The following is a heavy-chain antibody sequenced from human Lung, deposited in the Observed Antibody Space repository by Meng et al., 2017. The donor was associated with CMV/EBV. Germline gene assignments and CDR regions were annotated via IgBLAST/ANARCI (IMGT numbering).Heavy chain of an antibody. J-gene: IGHJ4*02. D-gene: IGHD7-27*01. CDR3: ARNWGGTLDY. V-gene: IGHV3-74*01. Sequence: LSCVDSGVTFSDYWMHWVRQAPGEGLAWVSRINSRGRVTTSAESVRGRFTVSRDNAKNTLYLQMDNLRVEDTAVYYCARNWGGTLDYWGQGTLVTVSS. CDR1: GVTFSDYW. CDR2: INSRGRVT.